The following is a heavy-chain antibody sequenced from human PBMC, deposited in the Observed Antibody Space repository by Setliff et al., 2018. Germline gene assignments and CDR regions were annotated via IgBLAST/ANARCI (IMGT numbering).Heavy chain of an antibody. Sequence: SETLSLTCAVYGGSFSGYYWSWIRQPPGKRLEWIGEIIHSGSTNYNPSLKSRVTISMDTSKNQFSLKVSSVTAADTAVYYCACLTGTNDYWGQGTLVTVSS. CDR1: GGSFSGYY. V-gene: IGHV4-34*12. CDR3: ACLTGTNDY. J-gene: IGHJ4*02. D-gene: IGHD1-7*01. CDR2: IIHSGST.